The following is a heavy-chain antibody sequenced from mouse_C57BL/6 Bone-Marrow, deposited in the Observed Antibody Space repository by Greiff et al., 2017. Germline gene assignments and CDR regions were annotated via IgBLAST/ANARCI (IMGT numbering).Heavy chain of an antibody. CDR3: VREGITTVVADY. CDR1: GFTFNTYA. V-gene: IGHV10-3*01. Sequence: DVQLQESGGGLVQPKGSLKLSCAASGFTFNTYAMHWVRQAPGKGLEWVARIRSKSSNYATYYADSVKDRFTISRDDSQSMLYLQMNNLKTEDTAMYYCVREGITTVVADYWGQGTTLTVSS. D-gene: IGHD1-1*01. J-gene: IGHJ2*01. CDR2: IRSKSSNYAT.